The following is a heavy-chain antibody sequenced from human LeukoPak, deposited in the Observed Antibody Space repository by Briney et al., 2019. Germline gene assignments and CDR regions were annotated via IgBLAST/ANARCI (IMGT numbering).Heavy chain of an antibody. J-gene: IGHJ4*02. CDR3: ARDGQLRYFDWLTPYYFDY. V-gene: IGHV3-11*01. CDR1: RFTVSSSY. D-gene: IGHD3-9*01. CDR2: ISSSGSTI. Sequence: GGSLRLSCAASRFTVSSSYMSWIRQAPGKGLEWVSYISSSGSTIYYADSVKGRFTISRDNAKNSLYLQMNSLRAEDTAVYYCARDGQLRYFDWLTPYYFDYWGQGTLVTVSS.